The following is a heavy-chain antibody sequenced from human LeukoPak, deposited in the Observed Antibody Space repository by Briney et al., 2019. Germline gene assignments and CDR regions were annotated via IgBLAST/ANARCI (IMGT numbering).Heavy chain of an antibody. J-gene: IGHJ4*02. V-gene: IGHV1-2*02. Sequence: GASVKVSCKASGYTFTGYYMHWVRQAPGQGLEWMGWINPNSGATNCAQNFQGRVTMTRDTSTSTAYMELSRLRSDDTAVYYCARELRMVLNDYWGQGTLVTVSS. CDR2: INPNSGAT. CDR3: ARELRMVLNDY. CDR1: GYTFTGYY. D-gene: IGHD4-17*01.